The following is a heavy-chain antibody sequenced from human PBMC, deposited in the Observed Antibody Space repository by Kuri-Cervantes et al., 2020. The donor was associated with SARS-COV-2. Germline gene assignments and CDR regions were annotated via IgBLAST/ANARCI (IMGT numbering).Heavy chain of an antibody. D-gene: IGHD5-18*01. CDR2: IIPIFGKA. Sequence: SVKVSCKASGGPFSTYAINWVRQAPGQGLEWMGRIIPIFGKANYARKFQGRVTITADESTDTAYMELSSLRSEDTAVYYCAREGGDIVMVASDYRGQGTLVWGQGTLVTVSS. CDR3: AREGGDIVMVASDYRGQGTLV. V-gene: IGHV1-69*13. CDR1: GGPFSTYA. J-gene: IGHJ4*02.